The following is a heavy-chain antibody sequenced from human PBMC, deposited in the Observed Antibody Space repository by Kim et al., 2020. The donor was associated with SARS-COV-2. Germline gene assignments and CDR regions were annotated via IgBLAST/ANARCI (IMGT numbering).Heavy chain of an antibody. CDR3: AREEGLYGMDV. V-gene: IGHV1-69*04. CDR2: A. J-gene: IGHJ6*02. Sequence: ANYAQKFQGRVTITADKSTRTAYMELSSLRSEDTAVYYCAREEGLYGMDVWGQGTTVTVSS.